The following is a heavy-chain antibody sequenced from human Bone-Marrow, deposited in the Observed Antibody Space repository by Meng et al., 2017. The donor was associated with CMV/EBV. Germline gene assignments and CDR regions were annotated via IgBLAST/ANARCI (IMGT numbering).Heavy chain of an antibody. CDR1: GYTFTGYY. Sequence: SVKVSCKASGYTFTGYYMRWVRQAPGQGLEWMGGIIPIFGTANYAQKFQGRVTITTDESTSTAYMELSSLRSEDTAVYYCARVAVCSSTSCYLGGGSVLYYSYGMD. J-gene: IGHJ6*01. D-gene: IGHD2-2*01. V-gene: IGHV1-69*05. CDR3: ARVAVCSSTSCYLGGGSVLYYSYGMD. CDR2: IIPIFGTA.